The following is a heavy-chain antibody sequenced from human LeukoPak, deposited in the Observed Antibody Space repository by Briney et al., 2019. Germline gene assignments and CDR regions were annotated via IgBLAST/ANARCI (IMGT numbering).Heavy chain of an antibody. D-gene: IGHD4-17*01. J-gene: IGHJ3*02. CDR2: TSTSGST. CDR3: ATDDYGDYNRAFDI. V-gene: IGHV4-61*02. Sequence: PSQTLSLTCTVSGGSISSGSYYWSWIRQPAGKGLEWIGRTSTSGSTIYNPSLKSRVTISADTSKNQFSLTLSSVTAADTAVYYCATDDYGDYNRAFDIWGQGTMVTVSS. CDR1: GGSISSGSYY.